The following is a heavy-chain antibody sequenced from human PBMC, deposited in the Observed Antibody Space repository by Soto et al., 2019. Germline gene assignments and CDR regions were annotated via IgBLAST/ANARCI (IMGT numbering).Heavy chain of an antibody. CDR1: GGSISSGGYS. CDR3: ARVEFDDSSGYYLRSAWFDP. J-gene: IGHJ5*02. CDR2: IYHSGST. Sequence: SETLSLTCAVSGGSISSGGYSWSWIRQPPGKGLEWIGYIYHSGSTYYNPSLKSRVTISVDRSKNQFSLKLSSVTAADTAVYYCARVEFDDSSGYYLRSAWFDPWGQGTLVTVSS. D-gene: IGHD3-22*01. V-gene: IGHV4-30-2*01.